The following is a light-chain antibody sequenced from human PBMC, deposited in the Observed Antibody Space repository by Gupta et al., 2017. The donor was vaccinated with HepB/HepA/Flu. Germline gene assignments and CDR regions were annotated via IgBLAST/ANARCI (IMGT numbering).Light chain of an antibody. V-gene: IGKV4-1*01. CDR1: QSVLYSSNMKNY. CDR3: HQNNTSPKT. Sequence: DIVMNQSPGSLAVSLRERDTINCRASQSVLYSSNMKNYLAWYQQKPGQPPKLVIYCASTRESGVPDRFSGSGSGTDFTLTISSLQAEDVAVYYCHQNNTSPKTFGEGTKVEIK. CDR2: CAS. J-gene: IGKJ1*01.